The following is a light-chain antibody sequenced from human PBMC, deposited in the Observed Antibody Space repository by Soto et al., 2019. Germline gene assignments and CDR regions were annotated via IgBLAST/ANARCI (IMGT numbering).Light chain of an antibody. CDR2: DAS. J-gene: IGKJ1*01. V-gene: IGKV3-20*01. Sequence: SGFTLHTGTLSFSPGERATVSCRCSLSVSSGYLAWYQQKAGQAPRLLIYDASSRATGIPDRFSGSGSGTDFTLTTVRLEPEDFAVYYCQQYGTSPRTFGQGTKVDIK. CDR3: QQYGTSPRT. CDR1: LSVSSGY.